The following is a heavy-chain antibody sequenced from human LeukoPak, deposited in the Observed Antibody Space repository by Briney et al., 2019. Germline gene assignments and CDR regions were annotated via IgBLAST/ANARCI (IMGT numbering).Heavy chain of an antibody. CDR1: GGSITPYY. CDR2: IYYSGST. J-gene: IGHJ4*02. V-gene: IGHV4-59*01. CDR3: ARSGTTWYQSDY. D-gene: IGHD6-13*01. Sequence: SETLSLTCTVSGGSITPYYWTWIRQPPGKGLEWIGYIYYSGSTNYNPPLKSRATISIDTSKNQFSLKLTSVTAADTAVYYCARSGTTWYQSDYWGQGTLVTVSS.